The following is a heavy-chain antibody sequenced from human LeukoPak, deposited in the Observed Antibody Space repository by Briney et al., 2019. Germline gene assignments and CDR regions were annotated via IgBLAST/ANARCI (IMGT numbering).Heavy chain of an antibody. D-gene: IGHD5-12*01. CDR2: INPNSGGT. CDR1: GYTFTGYY. V-gene: IGHV1-2*02. J-gene: IGHJ4*01. Sequence: GASVKVSCKASGYTFTGYYMHWVRQAPGQGLEWMGWINPNSGGTNYAQKFQGRVTMTRDTSISTAYMELSRLRSDDTAVYYCARAPPTATMLFAYDYWGNGALVTVSS. CDR3: ARAPPTATMLFAYDY.